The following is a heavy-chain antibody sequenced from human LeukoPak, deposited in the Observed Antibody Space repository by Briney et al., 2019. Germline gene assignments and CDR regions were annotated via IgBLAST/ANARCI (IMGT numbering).Heavy chain of an antibody. J-gene: IGHJ4*02. CDR2: IWYDGSEK. V-gene: IGHV3-33*06. CDR3: AKGLDNWNPLPPDY. Sequence: GRSLRLSCAASGFSFNTYAMEWVRQAPGKWLEWVAVIWYDGSEKHYADSVKGRFTISRDNSKNTLYLQMNSLRDGDTAVYYCAKGLDNWNPLPPDYWGQGTLVTVSS. D-gene: IGHD1-1*01. CDR1: GFSFNTYA.